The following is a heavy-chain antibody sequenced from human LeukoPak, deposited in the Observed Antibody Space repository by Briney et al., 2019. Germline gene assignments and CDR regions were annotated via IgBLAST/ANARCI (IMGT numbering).Heavy chain of an antibody. D-gene: IGHD3-22*01. V-gene: IGHV4-30-4*01. CDR3: ARVRGHYYDSSGYYYDFDY. CDR2: IYYSGRT. CDR1: GGSISSGGYY. Sequence: SETLSLTCTVSGGSISSGGYYWSWIRQPPGKGLEWIGYIYYSGRTYYNPSLKRRVTISVDTSKNQFSLTLSSVTAADTAVYYCARVRGHYYDSSGYYYDFDYWGQGTLVTVSS. J-gene: IGHJ4*02.